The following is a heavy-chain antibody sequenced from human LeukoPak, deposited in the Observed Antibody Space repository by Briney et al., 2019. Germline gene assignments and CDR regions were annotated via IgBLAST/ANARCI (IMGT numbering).Heavy chain of an antibody. CDR1: GGSFSGYY. V-gene: IGHV4-34*01. J-gene: IGHJ6*04. D-gene: IGHD3-9*01. CDR2: INHSGST. Sequence: SETLSLTCAVYGGSFSGYYWSWIREPPGKGLEWIGEINHSGSTNYNPSLKSRVTISVDTSKNQFSLKLSSVTAADTAVYYCASRSALTGYLYYYYGMDVWGKGTTVTVSS. CDR3: ASRSALTGYLYYYYGMDV.